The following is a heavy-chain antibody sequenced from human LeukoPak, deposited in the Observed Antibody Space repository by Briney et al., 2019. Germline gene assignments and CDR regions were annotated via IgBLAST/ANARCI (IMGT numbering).Heavy chain of an antibody. D-gene: IGHD3-3*01. J-gene: IGHJ6*02. V-gene: IGHV3-21*01. CDR2: ISSSSSYI. CDR1: GFTFSSYS. CDR3: ARADIADFWSGYYTYYYYGMDV. Sequence: GGSLRLSCAASGFTFSSYSMTWVRQAPGKGLEWVSSISSSSSYIYYADSVKGRFTISRDNAKNSLYLQMNSLRAEDTAVHYCARADIADFWSGYYTYYYYGMDVWGQGTTVTVSS.